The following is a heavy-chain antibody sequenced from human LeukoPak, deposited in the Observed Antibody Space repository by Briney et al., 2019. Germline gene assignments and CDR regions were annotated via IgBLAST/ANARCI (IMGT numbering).Heavy chain of an antibody. D-gene: IGHD5-24*01. Sequence: PGGSLRLSCAASGFTFSSYWMHWVRQAPGKGLVWVSRINSDGSSASYADSVKGRFTISRDNAKNTLYLQMNSLRAEDTAVYYCARGGQRWLQLDYWGQGTLVTVSS. CDR3: ARGGQRWLQLDY. J-gene: IGHJ4*02. CDR2: INSDGSSA. CDR1: GFTFSSYW. V-gene: IGHV3-74*01.